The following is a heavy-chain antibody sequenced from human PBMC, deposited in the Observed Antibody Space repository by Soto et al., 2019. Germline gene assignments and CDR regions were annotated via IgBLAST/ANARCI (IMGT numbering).Heavy chain of an antibody. Sequence: PGGSLRLSCAASGFTVSSYAVSWVRQAPGKGLEWVSAISGSGDNTYYASSVKRRFTISRDNSNNTLYLQMDSLRAEDTAIYYCVHCSGGSCYQPFDYWGQGTLVTSPQ. D-gene: IGHD2-15*01. CDR3: VHCSGGSCYQPFDY. J-gene: IGHJ4*02. V-gene: IGHV3-23*01. CDR1: GFTVSSYA. CDR2: ISGSGDNT.